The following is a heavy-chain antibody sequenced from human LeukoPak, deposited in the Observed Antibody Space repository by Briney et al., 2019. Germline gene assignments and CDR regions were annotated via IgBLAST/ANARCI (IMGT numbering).Heavy chain of an antibody. CDR2: IYTSGKI. CDR3: ARGHCRTNNCPHDSSWPFDP. D-gene: IGHD6-13*01. Sequence: SETLSLTCTVSGGSISSGYSYWTWVRQPAGKGLEWMGHIYTSGKIYYNPSLESRVTISVATSKNQFSLRLNSVTAADTAVYYCARGHCRTNNCPHDSSWPFDPWGQGTLVTVSS. V-gene: IGHV4-61*09. CDR1: GGSISSGYSY. J-gene: IGHJ5*02.